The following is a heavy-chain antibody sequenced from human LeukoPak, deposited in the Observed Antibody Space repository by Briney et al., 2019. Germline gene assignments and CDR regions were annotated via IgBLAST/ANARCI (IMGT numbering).Heavy chain of an antibody. CDR2: ISGSGGST. V-gene: IGHV3-23*01. J-gene: IGHJ4*02. Sequence: GGSLRLSCAASGFTFSSYTMSWVRQAPGKGLEWVSAISGSGGSTYYADSVKGRFTISRDNSKNTLYLQMNSLRAEDTAVYYCAKDRKYCSSTSCPYYFDYWGQGTLVTVSS. CDR3: AKDRKYCSSTSCPYYFDY. CDR1: GFTFSSYT. D-gene: IGHD2-2*01.